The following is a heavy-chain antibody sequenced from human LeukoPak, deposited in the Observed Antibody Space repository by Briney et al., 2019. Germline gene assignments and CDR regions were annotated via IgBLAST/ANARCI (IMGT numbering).Heavy chain of an antibody. V-gene: IGHV4-39*07. J-gene: IGHJ4*02. CDR1: GGSIGSSSYY. D-gene: IGHD6-6*01. CDR3: ARDSVSSSSSPFFDY. CDR2: IYYSGST. Sequence: SETLSLTCTVSGGSIGSSSYYWGWIRQPPGKGLNWIGSIYYSGSTYYNPSLKSRVTISVDTSRDQFSLKLSSVTAADTAVYYCARDSVSSSSSPFFDYWGQGTLVTVSS.